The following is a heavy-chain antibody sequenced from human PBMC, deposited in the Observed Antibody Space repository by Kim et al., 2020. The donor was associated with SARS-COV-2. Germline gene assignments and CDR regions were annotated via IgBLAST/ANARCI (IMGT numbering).Heavy chain of an antibody. V-gene: IGHV5-51*01. Sequence: SPSFQGQVTTPADKSISTAYLQWSSLKASDTAMYYCARRPAAADYGMDVWGQGTTVTVSS. CDR3: ARRPAAADYGMDV. J-gene: IGHJ6*02. D-gene: IGHD2-2*01.